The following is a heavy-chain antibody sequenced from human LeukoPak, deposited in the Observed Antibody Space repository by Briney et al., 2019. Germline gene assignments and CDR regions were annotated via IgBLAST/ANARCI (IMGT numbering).Heavy chain of an antibody. J-gene: IGHJ1*01. CDR1: GFTSSSYA. CDR3: AKDVGIVGATTDEYFQH. Sequence: GGSLRLSCAASGFTSSSYAMNWVRQAPGKGLEWVSAISGSGGSTYYADSVKGRFTISRDNSKNTLYLQMNSLRAEDTAVYYCAKDVGIVGATTDEYFQHWGQGTLVTVSS. CDR2: ISGSGGST. D-gene: IGHD1-26*01. V-gene: IGHV3-23*01.